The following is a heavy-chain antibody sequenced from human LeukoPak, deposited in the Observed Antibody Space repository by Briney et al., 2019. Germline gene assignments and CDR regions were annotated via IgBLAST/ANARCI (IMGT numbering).Heavy chain of an antibody. V-gene: IGHV1-2*02. CDR1: GYTFTGYY. Sequence: ASVKVSCKASGYTFTGYYMHWVRQAPGQGLEWMGWINPNSGGTNYAQKFQGRVTMTRDTSISTAYMELSRLRSDDTAVYYCARSGVATILYIHYYYYYGMDVWGQGTTVTVSS. D-gene: IGHD5-12*01. CDR2: INPNSGGT. J-gene: IGHJ6*02. CDR3: ARSGVATILYIHYYYYYGMDV.